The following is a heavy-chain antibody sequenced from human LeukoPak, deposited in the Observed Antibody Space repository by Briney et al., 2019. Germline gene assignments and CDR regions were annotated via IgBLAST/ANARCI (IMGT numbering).Heavy chain of an antibody. CDR2: ISQDGSGK. V-gene: IGHV3-7*03. D-gene: IGHD2-2*01. Sequence: GGSLRLSCAASGFTFSNYWMSWVRQAPGKGLEWVINISQDGSGKNYADSVKGRFTISRDNAKNSLYLQMNSLRAEDTALYYCAKDMGYCSSTSCPHHYYGMDVWGQGTTVTVSS. CDR1: GFTFSNYW. J-gene: IGHJ6*02. CDR3: AKDMGYCSSTSCPHHYYGMDV.